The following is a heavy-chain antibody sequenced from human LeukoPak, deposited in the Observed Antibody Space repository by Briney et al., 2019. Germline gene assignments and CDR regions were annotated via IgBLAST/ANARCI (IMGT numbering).Heavy chain of an antibody. Sequence: SETLSLTCTVSGGSISTYYWGWIRQPPGKGLEWIGSIYYSGSTYNNRSLKRRLTISIDTSKNQFSLRLSSVTAADTAVYYCTREVEGYSYASGRFLHFDPWGQGTLVTVSS. V-gene: IGHV4-39*07. CDR2: IYYSGST. CDR3: TREVEGYSYASGRFLHFDP. CDR1: GGSISTYY. J-gene: IGHJ5*02. D-gene: IGHD3-10*01.